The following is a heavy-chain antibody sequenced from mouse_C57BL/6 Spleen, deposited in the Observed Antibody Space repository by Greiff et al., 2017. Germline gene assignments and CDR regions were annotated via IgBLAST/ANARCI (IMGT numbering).Heavy chain of an antibody. CDR3: TRGGYDCYYVFAY. D-gene: IGHD2-3*01. CDR1: GYTFTDYE. V-gene: IGHV1-15*01. CDR2: IDPETGGT. Sequence: VKLMESGAELVRPGASVTLSCKASGYTFTDYEMHWVKQTPVHGLEWIGAIDPETGGTAYNQKFKGKAILTADKSSSTAYMELRSLTSEDSAGYYCTRGGYDCYYVFAYWGQGTLVTVSA. J-gene: IGHJ3*01.